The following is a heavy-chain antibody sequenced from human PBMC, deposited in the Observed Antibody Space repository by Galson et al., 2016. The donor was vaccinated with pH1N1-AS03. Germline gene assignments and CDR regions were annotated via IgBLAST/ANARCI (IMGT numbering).Heavy chain of an antibody. CDR2: VNGDGSST. D-gene: IGHD3-10*01. V-gene: IGHV3-74*01. CDR1: GFSFGNYA. CDR3: ATGRGYYYEY. Sequence: SLRLSCAASGFSFGNYAMAWVRQAPGKGLEWVARVNGDGSSTTYADSVKGRFTISRDNDKNTVYLQMISLRAEDTAVYYCATGRGYYYEYWGQGTLVTVSS. J-gene: IGHJ4*02.